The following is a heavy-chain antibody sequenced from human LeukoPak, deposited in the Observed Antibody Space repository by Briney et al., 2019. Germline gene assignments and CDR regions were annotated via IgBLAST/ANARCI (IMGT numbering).Heavy chain of an antibody. D-gene: IGHD2-15*01. CDR1: GGTFSSYA. J-gene: IGHJ3*02. V-gene: IGHV1-69*10. CDR3: ATDRYCSGGSCASFDI. Sequence: ASVKVSCKASGGTFSSYAISWVRQAPGQGLEWMGRIIPILGIANYAQKFQGRVTITADKSTSTAYMELSSLRSEDTAVYYCATDRYCSGGSCASFDIWGQGTMVTVSS. CDR2: IIPILGIA.